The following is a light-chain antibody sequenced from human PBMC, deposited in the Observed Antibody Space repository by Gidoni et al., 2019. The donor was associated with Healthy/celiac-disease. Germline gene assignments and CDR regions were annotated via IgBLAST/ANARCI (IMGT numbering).Light chain of an antibody. V-gene: IGLV2-14*03. CDR3: SSYTSSSTVV. Sequence: QSALTHPASVSGSPGQSITISCTGTSSDVGGYNYVSCYQQHPGKAPKLMIYDVSNRPSGVSKRFSGSKSGNTASLTISGLQAEDEADYYCSSYTSSSTVVFGGGTKLTVL. J-gene: IGLJ2*01. CDR2: DVS. CDR1: SSDVGGYNY.